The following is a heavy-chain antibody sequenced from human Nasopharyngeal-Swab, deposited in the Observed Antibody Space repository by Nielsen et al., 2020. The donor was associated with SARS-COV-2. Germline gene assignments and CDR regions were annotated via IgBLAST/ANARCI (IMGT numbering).Heavy chain of an antibody. D-gene: IGHD3-22*01. CDR1: GYTFTSYG. J-gene: IGHJ5*02. CDR2: ISAYNGNT. Sequence: ASVKVSCKASGYTFTSYGIIWVRQAPGQGLEWMGWISAYNGNTNYAQKLQGRVTMTTDTSTSTAYMELRSLRSDDTAVYYCARDAATMIVGLNWFDPWGQGTLVTVSS. V-gene: IGHV1-18*01. CDR3: ARDAATMIVGLNWFDP.